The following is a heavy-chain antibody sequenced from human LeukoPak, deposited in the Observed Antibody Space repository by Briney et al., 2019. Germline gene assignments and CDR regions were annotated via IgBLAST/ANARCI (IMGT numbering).Heavy chain of an antibody. V-gene: IGHV3-23*01. CDR3: AKAPVTSCRGAFCYPFDY. CDR2: ISGSGGST. CDR1: GFTFSSYA. D-gene: IGHD2-15*01. Sequence: TGGSLRLSCAASGFTFSSYAMSWVRQAPGKGLEWVSAISGSGGSTYYADSVKGRFTISRDNSKNTLYLQMNSLRAEDAAVYYCAKAPVTSCRGAFCYPFDYWGQGTLATVSS. J-gene: IGHJ4*02.